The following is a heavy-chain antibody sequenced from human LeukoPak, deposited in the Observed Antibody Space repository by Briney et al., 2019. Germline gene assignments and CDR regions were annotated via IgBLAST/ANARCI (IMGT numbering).Heavy chain of an antibody. CDR1: GGSLSGYF. CDR3: ARLGAGPTYYDFWSGYSSFYFDY. J-gene: IGHJ4*02. V-gene: IGHV4-34*01. D-gene: IGHD3-3*01. CDR2: INHSGST. Sequence: SETLSLTCAVYGGSLSGYFWSWIRQPPGKGLEWIGEINHSGSTSHNPSLKSRITISVDTSKNQFSLNLSSVTAADTAVYYCARLGAGPTYYDFWSGYSSFYFDYWGQGTLVTVSS.